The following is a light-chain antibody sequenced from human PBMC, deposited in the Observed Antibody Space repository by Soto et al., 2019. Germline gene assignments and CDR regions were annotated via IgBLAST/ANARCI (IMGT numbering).Light chain of an antibody. J-gene: IGKJ4*01. CDR3: QQRYNWPPLT. Sequence: EVVLTQSPATLSLSPGERATLSCRTSESVYSYLAWYQQKPGQAPRLLIYDASNRATGIPARFSGSGSGTDFTLTISRLEPEDFAIYYCQQRYNWPPLTFGGGTKVDIK. CDR1: ESVYSY. V-gene: IGKV3-11*01. CDR2: DAS.